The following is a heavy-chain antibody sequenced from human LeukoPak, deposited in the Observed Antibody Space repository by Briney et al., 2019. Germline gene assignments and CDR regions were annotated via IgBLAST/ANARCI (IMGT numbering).Heavy chain of an antibody. V-gene: IGHV3-23*01. CDR3: ARQRMSRYCSGGSCSLYYYYGMDV. CDR1: GFTFSTYA. D-gene: IGHD2-15*01. CDR2: ISDSGGRP. Sequence: GGSLRLSCAASGFTFSTYAMSWVRQAPGKGLEWVSGISDSGGRPIYADSVKGRFTISRDNSKNTLYLQMNSLRAEDTAVYYCARQRMSRYCSGGSCSLYYYYGMDVWGQGTTVTVSS. J-gene: IGHJ6*02.